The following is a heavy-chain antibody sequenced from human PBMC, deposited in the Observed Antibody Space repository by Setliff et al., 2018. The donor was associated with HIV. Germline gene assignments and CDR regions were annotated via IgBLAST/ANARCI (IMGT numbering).Heavy chain of an antibody. V-gene: IGHV1-2*02. CDR3: ASRYYGDDAFDI. J-gene: IGHJ3*02. CDR1: GYTLTGYY. D-gene: IGHD3-22*01. CDR2: INPNSGGT. Sequence: ASVKVSCKASGYTLTGYYMHWVRLAPGLGLEWMGWINPNSGGTNYAQKFQGRVTMTRDTSISTAYMELSRLRSDDTAVYYCASRYYGDDAFDIWGQGTMVTVSS.